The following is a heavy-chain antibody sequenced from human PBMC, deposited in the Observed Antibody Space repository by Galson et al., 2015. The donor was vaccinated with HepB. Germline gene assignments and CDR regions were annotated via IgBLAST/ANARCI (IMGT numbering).Heavy chain of an antibody. V-gene: IGHV1-18*04. CDR1: GYTLTSYG. Sequence: SVKVSCKASGYTLTSYGISWVRQAPGQGLEWMGWISAYNGNTNYAQKLQGRVTMTTDTSTSTAYMELRSLRSDDTAVYYCAIGLIMITFGGVIVPGGVDYWGQGTLSPSPQ. D-gene: IGHD3-16*02. CDR3: AIGLIMITFGGVIVPGGVDY. CDR2: ISAYNGNT. J-gene: IGHJ4*02.